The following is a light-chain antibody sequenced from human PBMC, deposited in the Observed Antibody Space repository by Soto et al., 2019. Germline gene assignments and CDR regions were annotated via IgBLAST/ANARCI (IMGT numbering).Light chain of an antibody. CDR1: SSDVGGYNY. V-gene: IGLV2-14*03. J-gene: IGLJ1*01. Sequence: QSVLTQPRSVSGSPGQAVTISCTGTSSDVGGYNYVSWYQQHPGKAPKLMIYDVTNRPSGVSYRFSGSKSGNTASLTISGLQAEDEADYYCNSYTSSSTYVFGTGTRSPS. CDR3: NSYTSSSTYV. CDR2: DVT.